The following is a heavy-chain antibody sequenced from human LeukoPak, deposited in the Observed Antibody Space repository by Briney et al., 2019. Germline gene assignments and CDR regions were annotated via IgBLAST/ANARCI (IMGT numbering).Heavy chain of an antibody. J-gene: IGHJ4*02. D-gene: IGHD6-6*01. CDR2: MNPDSGNT. Sequence: ASVKVSCKASGYTFTSYYINWVRQATGQGLEWMGWMNPDSGNTCYAQKFQGRVTMTRNTSISTAYMELSSLRSEDTAVYYCARGGSRELQYSSSIFDYWGQGTLVTVSS. V-gene: IGHV1-8*01. CDR3: ARGGSRELQYSSSIFDY. CDR1: GYTFTSYY.